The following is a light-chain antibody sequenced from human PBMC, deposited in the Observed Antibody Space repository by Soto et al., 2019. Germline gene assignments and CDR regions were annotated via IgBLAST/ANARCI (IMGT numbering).Light chain of an antibody. Sequence: QSALTQPRSVSGSPGQSVTISCTGTSSDVGGYNYVSWYQQHPGKAPKVMIYDVSERPSGVPDRFSGSKSGNTASLTISGLQAEDEADYYCCSYAGSPRYVLGTGTPLTVL. CDR2: DVS. CDR3: CSYAGSPRYV. V-gene: IGLV2-11*01. CDR1: SSDVGGYNY. J-gene: IGLJ1*01.